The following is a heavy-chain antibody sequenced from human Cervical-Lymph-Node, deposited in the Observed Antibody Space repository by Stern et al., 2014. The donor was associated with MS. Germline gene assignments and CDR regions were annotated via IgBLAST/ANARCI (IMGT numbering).Heavy chain of an antibody. CDR1: GFTFTNAW. V-gene: IGHV3-15*01. CDR3: STDNRIFGVVYVY. D-gene: IGHD3-3*01. CDR2: IKSKTDGGTI. J-gene: IGHJ4*02. Sequence: EVQLVESGGGLVKPGGSLRLSCAVSGFTFTNAWMTWVRQAPGKGLEWVGRIKSKTDGGTIEYAAPVKGRFTISRDDSKNTLFLQMNSLKTEDTAVYYCSTDNRIFGVVYVYWGQGTLVTVSS.